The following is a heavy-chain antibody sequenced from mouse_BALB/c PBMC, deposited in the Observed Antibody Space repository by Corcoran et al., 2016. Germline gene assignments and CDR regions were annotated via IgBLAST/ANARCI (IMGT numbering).Heavy chain of an antibody. V-gene: IGHV1-18*01. J-gene: IGHJ2*01. CDR1: GYTFTDYN. CDR3: AGGYDY. D-gene: IGHD3-1*01. CDR2: INPRSRGT. Sequence: EVLLQQSGPVLVTPGASVKITCKTSGYTFTDYNMDWVKQSHGESLEWIGDINPRSRGTIYNQTFEGRATLTGDKSSSTAYMELLSLTSEDSAVDYCAGGYDYGGQGTTLTVSS.